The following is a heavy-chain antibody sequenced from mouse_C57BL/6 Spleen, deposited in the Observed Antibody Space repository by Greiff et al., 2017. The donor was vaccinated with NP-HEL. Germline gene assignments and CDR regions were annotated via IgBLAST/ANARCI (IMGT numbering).Heavy chain of an antibody. D-gene: IGHD1-1*01. V-gene: IGHV1-20*01. Sequence: EVQLQESGPELVKPGDSVKISCKASGYSFTGYFMNWVMQSHGKSLEWIGRINPYNGDTFYNQKFKGKATLTVDKSSSTAHMELRSLTSEDSAVYYCARGRNYYGSSPWFAYWGQGTLVTVSA. CDR3: ARGRNYYGSSPWFAY. CDR1: GYSFTGYF. J-gene: IGHJ3*01. CDR2: INPYNGDT.